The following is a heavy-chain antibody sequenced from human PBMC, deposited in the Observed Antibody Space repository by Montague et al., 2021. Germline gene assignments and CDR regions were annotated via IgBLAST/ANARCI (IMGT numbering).Heavy chain of an antibody. V-gene: IGHV4-31*11. D-gene: IGHD4-17*01. CDR3: ARVGATVTAPFDF. CDR2: IYYSGST. Sequence: SQTLSLTCAVSGGSISSTAYYWSWIRQHPGKGLEWIGYIYYSGSTYSNPSLKSRVTISVDTSQNQFTLNLNSVTAADTAVYYCARVGATVTAPFDFWGQGTLVTVSS. CDR1: GGSISSTAYY. J-gene: IGHJ4*02.